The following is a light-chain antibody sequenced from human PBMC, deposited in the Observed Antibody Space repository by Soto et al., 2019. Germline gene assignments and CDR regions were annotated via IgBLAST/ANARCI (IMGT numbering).Light chain of an antibody. J-gene: IGKJ1*01. CDR3: QQYNTYPA. CDR2: KAS. Sequence: DIQMTQSPSTLSASVGDRVTITCRASQSISTWLAWYQQKLGKAPKLLIYKASSLQSGVQSRFSGGGSGTEFTLTISSLQPDDFPTYYCQQYNTYPAFRQGT. CDR1: QSISTW. V-gene: IGKV1-5*03.